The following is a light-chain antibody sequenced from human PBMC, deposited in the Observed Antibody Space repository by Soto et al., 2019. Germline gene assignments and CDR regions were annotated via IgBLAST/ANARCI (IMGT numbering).Light chain of an antibody. J-gene: IGKJ2*01. CDR1: QSISSK. CDR2: GAS. CDR3: QQYNEWPPYT. V-gene: IGKV3D-15*01. Sequence: VMTQSPATLSVSPGERATLSCRASQSISSKLAWYQQKPGQAPRLLIYGASTRATGIPARFSGSGSGTEFTLTVCSLQSEDFAVYYCQQYNEWPPYTFGQGTKLEIK.